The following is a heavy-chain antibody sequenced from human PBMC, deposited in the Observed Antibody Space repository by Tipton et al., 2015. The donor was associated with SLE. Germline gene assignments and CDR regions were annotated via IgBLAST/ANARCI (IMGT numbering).Heavy chain of an antibody. CDR2: IYTSGST. J-gene: IGHJ6*02. CDR3: ARGIAAAGMDYYYGMDV. D-gene: IGHD6-13*01. V-gene: IGHV4-4*09. CDR1: GGSISSYY. Sequence: TLSLTCTVSGGSISSYYWSWIRQPPGKGLEWIGYIYTSGSTNYNPSLKSRVTISVDTSKNQFSLKLSSVTAADTAVYYCARGIAAAGMDYYYGMDVWGQGTTVTVSS.